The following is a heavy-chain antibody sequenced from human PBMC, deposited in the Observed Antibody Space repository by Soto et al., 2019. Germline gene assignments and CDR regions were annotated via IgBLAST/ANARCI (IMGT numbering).Heavy chain of an antibody. CDR2: IYYSGST. Sequence: SETLSLTCTVSGGSISSYYWIWIRQPPGKGLEWIGYIYYSGSTNYNPSLKSRVTISVDTSKNQFSLKLSSVTAADTAVYYCARVKPPTYYYYYMEVWGKGTTVTVSS. CDR1: GGSISSYY. V-gene: IGHV4-59*01. D-gene: IGHD4-17*01. J-gene: IGHJ6*03. CDR3: ARVKPPTYYYYYMEV.